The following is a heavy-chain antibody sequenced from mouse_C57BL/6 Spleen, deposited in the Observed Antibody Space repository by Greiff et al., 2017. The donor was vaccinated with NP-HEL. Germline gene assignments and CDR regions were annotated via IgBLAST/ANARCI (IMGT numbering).Heavy chain of an antibody. CDR1: GYAFSSYW. V-gene: IGHV1-80*01. J-gene: IGHJ2*01. CDR2: IYPGDGDT. CDR3: ARGNYGSSYDYFDY. Sequence: VQLQQSGAELVKPGASVKISCKASGYAFSSYWMNWVKQRPGKGLEWIGQIYPGDGDTNYNGKFKGKATLTADKSSSTAYMQRSSLTSEYSAVYFCARGNYGSSYDYFDYWGQGTTLTVSS. D-gene: IGHD1-1*01.